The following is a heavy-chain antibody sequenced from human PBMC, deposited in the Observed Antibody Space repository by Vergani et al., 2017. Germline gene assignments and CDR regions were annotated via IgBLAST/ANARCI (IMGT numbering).Heavy chain of an antibody. V-gene: IGHV1-8*01. CDR1: GYTFTSYD. J-gene: IGHJ4*02. D-gene: IGHD6-13*01. CDR2: MNPNSGNT. CDR3: ASAGGPYSSSWAPPDY. Sequence: QVQLVQSGAEVKKPGASVKVSCKASGYTFTSYDINWVRQATGQGLEWMGWMNPNSGNTNYAQKLQGRVTMTTDTSTSTAYMELRSLRSDDTAVYYCASAGGPYSSSWAPPDYWGQGTLVTVSS.